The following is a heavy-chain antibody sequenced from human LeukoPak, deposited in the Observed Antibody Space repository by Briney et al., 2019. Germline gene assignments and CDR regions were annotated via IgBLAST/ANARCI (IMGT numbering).Heavy chain of an antibody. V-gene: IGHV3-43*02. CDR1: GFTFDDYA. Sequence: GGSLRLSCAASGFTFDDYAMHWVRQAPWKGLEWVSLISGDGGGTYYADSVKGRFTISRDNSKNSLYPQMNSLRTEDTALYYCAKDFSSYGNYWGQGTLVTVSS. CDR2: ISGDGGGT. CDR3: AKDFSSYGNY. D-gene: IGHD5-18*01. J-gene: IGHJ4*02.